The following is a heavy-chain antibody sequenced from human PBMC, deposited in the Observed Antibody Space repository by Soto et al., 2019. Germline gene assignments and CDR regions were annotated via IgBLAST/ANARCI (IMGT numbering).Heavy chain of an antibody. J-gene: IGHJ4*02. CDR3: VKDALATGSFGSGWYFDY. CDR2: ISYDGSNK. CDR1: GFTFSSYG. D-gene: IGHD6-19*01. Sequence: QVQLVESGGGVVQPGRSLRLSCAASGFTFSSYGMHWVRQAPGKGLEWVAIISYDGSNKYYADSVKGRFTISRDNSKNTLYLQMNSLRAEDTAVDYCVKDALATGSFGSGWYFDYWGQGTLVTVSS. V-gene: IGHV3-30*18.